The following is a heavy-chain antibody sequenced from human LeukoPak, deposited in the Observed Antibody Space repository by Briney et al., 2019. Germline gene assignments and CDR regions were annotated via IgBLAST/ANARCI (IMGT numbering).Heavy chain of an antibody. CDR1: GGSFSGYY. CDR3: AGTMIVKEYAFDI. V-gene: IGHV4-34*01. J-gene: IGHJ3*02. CDR2: INHSGST. D-gene: IGHD3-22*01. Sequence: SETLSLTCAVYGGSFSGYYWGWIRQPPGKGLEWIGEINHSGSTNYNPSLKSRVTISVDTSKNQFSLKLSSVTAADTAVYYCAGTMIVKEYAFDIWGQGTMVTVSS.